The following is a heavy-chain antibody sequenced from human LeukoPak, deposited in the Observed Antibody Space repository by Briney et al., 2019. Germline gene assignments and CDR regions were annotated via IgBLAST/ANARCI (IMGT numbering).Heavy chain of an antibody. CDR3: ATYGDYVSFDY. Sequence: PGGSLRLSCAASGFTFSSYEMNWVRQAPGKGLEWVSYISSSGSTIYYADSMKGRFTISRDNAKNSLYLQMNSLRAEDTAVYYCATYGDYVSFDYWGQGTLVTVSS. CDR1: GFTFSSYE. CDR2: ISSSGSTI. D-gene: IGHD4-17*01. J-gene: IGHJ4*02. V-gene: IGHV3-48*03.